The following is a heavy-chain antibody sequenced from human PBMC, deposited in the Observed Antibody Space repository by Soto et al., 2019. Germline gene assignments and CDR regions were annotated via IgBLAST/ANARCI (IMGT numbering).Heavy chain of an antibody. Sequence: GGSLRLSCAASGFTFSSYWMSWVRQAPGKGLEWVANIKQDGSGKYYVDSVKGRFTISRDNAKNSLYLQMNSLRAEDTAVYYCARDIDLEWLQSLFDYWGQGTLVTVSS. CDR3: ARDIDLEWLQSLFDY. J-gene: IGHJ4*02. CDR1: GFTFSSYW. D-gene: IGHD3-3*01. V-gene: IGHV3-7*01. CDR2: IKQDGSGK.